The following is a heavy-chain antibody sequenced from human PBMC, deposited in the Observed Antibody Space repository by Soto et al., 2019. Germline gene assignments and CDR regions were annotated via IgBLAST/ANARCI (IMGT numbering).Heavy chain of an antibody. CDR2: VYYSGST. Sequence: SETLSLTCTVSGGSVSSSSYYWGWVRQPPGKGLEWIGSVYYSGSTYYNPSLESRVTISVDKSKNQFSLKLMSLSAADTAVYYWGRLEGPATISYYFDYWGQGALVTVSS. D-gene: IGHD3-3*01. J-gene: IGHJ4*02. CDR3: GRLEGPATISYYFDY. V-gene: IGHV4-39*01. CDR1: GGSVSSSSYY.